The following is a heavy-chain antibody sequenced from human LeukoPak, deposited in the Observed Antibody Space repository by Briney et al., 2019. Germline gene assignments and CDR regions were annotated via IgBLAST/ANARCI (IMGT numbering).Heavy chain of an antibody. J-gene: IGHJ5*02. Sequence: PGGSLRLSCAASGFAFSSYGMHWVRQAPGKGLEWVAVIWYDGSNKYYADSVKGRFTISRDNSKNTLYLQMNSLRAEDTAVYYCARDDDSSGYYTGQFDPWGQGTLVTVSS. CDR3: ARDDDSSGYYTGQFDP. D-gene: IGHD3-22*01. CDR1: GFAFSSYG. CDR2: IWYDGSNK. V-gene: IGHV3-33*01.